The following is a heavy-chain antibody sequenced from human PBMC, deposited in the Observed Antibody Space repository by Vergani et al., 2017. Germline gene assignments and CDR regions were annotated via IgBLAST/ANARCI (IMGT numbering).Heavy chain of an antibody. CDR1: GYTFTRYA. J-gene: IGHJ4*02. D-gene: IGHD3-10*01. CDR2: INTNTGNP. Sequence: QVQLVQSGSELKKPAASVKVSCKASGYTFTRYAMNWVRQAPGQGLEWMGWINTNTGNPTYAQGFTGRFVFSLDTSVSTAYLQISRLKAEDTAVYYCARDPPNYGSGSPKGGHYWGQGTLVTVSS. CDR3: ARDPPNYGSGSPKGGHY. V-gene: IGHV7-4-1*02.